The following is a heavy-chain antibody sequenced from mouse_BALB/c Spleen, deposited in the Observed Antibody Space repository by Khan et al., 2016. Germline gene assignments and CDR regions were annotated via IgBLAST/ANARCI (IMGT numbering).Heavy chain of an antibody. V-gene: IGHV1-9*01. Sequence: QVQLQQPGAELMKPGASVKISCKATGYTFSSYWIEWVKQRPGHGLEWIGEILPGSGSTNYNEKFKGKATFNADTSSNTAYMQLSSLTSEDSAVYYCARDPPWDDWGQGTTLTVSS. J-gene: IGHJ2*01. CDR3: ARDPPWDD. CDR1: GYTFSSYW. CDR2: ILPGSGST.